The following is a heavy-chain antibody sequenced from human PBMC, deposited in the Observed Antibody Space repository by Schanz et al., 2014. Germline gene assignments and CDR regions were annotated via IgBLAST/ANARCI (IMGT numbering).Heavy chain of an antibody. J-gene: IGHJ4*02. CDR3: ARDGEAAAGCDY. CDR2: INPSGGST. CDR1: GYTFTSYY. Sequence: QVQLVQSGAEVKQPGASVKVSCQASGYTFTSYYMHWVRQAPGQGLEWMGIINPSGGSTSYAQKFQGRVTMTRDTSTSTVYMELSSLRSEDTAVYYCARDGEAAAGCDYWGQGTLVTVSS. D-gene: IGHD6-13*01. V-gene: IGHV1-46*03.